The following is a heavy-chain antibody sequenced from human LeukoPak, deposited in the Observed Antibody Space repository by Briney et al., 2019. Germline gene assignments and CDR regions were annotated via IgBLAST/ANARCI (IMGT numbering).Heavy chain of an antibody. J-gene: IGHJ6*02. V-gene: IGHV3-30*18. CDR3: AKGPLVTEEYYYYYGMDV. D-gene: IGHD4-11*01. Sequence: GGSLRLSCAASGFAFSSYGMHWVRQAPGKGLEWVAVISYDGSNKYYTDSVKGRFTISRDNSKNTLYLQMNSLRAEDTDVYYCAKGPLVTEEYYYYYGMDVWGQGTTVTVSS. CDR2: ISYDGSNK. CDR1: GFAFSSYG.